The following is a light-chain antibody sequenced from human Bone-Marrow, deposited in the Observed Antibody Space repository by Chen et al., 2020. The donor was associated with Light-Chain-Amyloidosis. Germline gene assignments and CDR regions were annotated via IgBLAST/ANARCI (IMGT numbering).Light chain of an antibody. CDR1: SSDVGGDNH. Sequence: QSALPQPASGPGSPGRSFTISGTGTSSDVGGDNHVSWYQQHPDKAPKLMIYEVTNRPSWVPDRFSGSKSDNTASLTISGLQTEDEADYFCSSYTITNTLVFGSGTRVTVL. J-gene: IGLJ1*01. V-gene: IGLV2-14*01. CDR3: SSYTITNTLV. CDR2: EVT.